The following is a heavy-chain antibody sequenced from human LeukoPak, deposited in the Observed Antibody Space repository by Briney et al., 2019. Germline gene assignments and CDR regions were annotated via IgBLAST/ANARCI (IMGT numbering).Heavy chain of an antibody. Sequence: PSETLSLTCTVSGGSISSYYWSWIRQPPGKGLEWIGYIYYSGSTNYNPSLKSRVTISVDTSKNQFSLKLSSVTAADTAVYYCARAADSGGDWFDPWDQGTLVTVSS. CDR1: GGSISSYY. J-gene: IGHJ5*02. CDR2: IYYSGST. V-gene: IGHV4-59*01. D-gene: IGHD3-16*01. CDR3: ARAADSGGDWFDP.